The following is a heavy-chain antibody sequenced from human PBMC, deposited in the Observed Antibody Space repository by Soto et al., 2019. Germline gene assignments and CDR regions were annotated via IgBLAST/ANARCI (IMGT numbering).Heavy chain of an antibody. J-gene: IGHJ5*01. Sequence: QVQLVQSGAEVKKPGSSVKVSCKASGGTFTNYAVSWVRQAPGQGLEWMGDIIPIFGTTNYAQKFQGRVTIAADESTRTGYMELTNLRSEDTALYYCARVAYTSRATHWCDCWGQGTLVTVSS. D-gene: IGHD3-16*01. V-gene: IGHV1-69*01. CDR2: IIPIFGTT. CDR3: ARVAYTSRATHWCDC. CDR1: GGTFTNYA.